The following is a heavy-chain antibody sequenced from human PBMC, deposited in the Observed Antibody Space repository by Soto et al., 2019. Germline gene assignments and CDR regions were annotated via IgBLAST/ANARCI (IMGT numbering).Heavy chain of an antibody. V-gene: IGHV4-31*03. CDR1: GGSINIGGYF. Sequence: QVQLQESGPGLVKPSQTLSLACTVSGGSINIGGYFWSWVRQFPGKGLEWIGHLYYNGSTYYNLSLKSRVTISRDTSKNQFSLRLTSVTAADTAVYYCATDEYFGSEINFYYYAMDVWGQGTTVTVSS. CDR2: LYYNGST. J-gene: IGHJ6*02. CDR3: ATDEYFGSEINFYYYAMDV. D-gene: IGHD3-16*01.